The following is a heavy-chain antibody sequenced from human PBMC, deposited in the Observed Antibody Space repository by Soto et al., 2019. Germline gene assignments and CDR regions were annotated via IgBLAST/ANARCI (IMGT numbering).Heavy chain of an antibody. CDR2: ISGSGGTT. CDR1: GFTFSSYA. V-gene: IGHV3-23*01. J-gene: IGHJ5*02. CDR3: AGETYYYGSGNYGWFDP. Sequence: GGSLRLSCAASGFTFSSYAMSWVRQAPGKGLEWVSGISGSGGTTKYADSVKGRFTISKDSSRNTMFLQMDSLRAEDTALYYCAGETYYYGSGNYGWFDPWGQGTLVTVSS. D-gene: IGHD3-10*01.